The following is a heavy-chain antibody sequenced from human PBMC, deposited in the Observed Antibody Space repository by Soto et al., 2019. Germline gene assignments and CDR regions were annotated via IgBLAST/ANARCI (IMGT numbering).Heavy chain of an antibody. V-gene: IGHV4-4*07. CDR3: ARGPPFDP. CDR2: VYTSGST. Sequence: QVQLQESGPGLVRSSETLSLTCTVSGGSINNYYWSWIRQPAGKGLEWIGRVYTSGSTNYNPSLKSRVTMSVDTSNNQFSLRVSSVTAADTAIYYCARGPPFDPWGQGTLVTVSS. J-gene: IGHJ5*02. CDR1: GGSINNYY.